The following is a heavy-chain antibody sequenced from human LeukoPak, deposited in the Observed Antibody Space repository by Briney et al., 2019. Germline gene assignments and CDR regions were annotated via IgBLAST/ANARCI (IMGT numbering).Heavy chain of an antibody. CDR1: GGTFSSYA. J-gene: IGHJ4*02. CDR2: IIPIFGTA. CDR3: ARTVTSEGHFDY. V-gene: IGHV1-69*05. Sequence: ASVKVSCKASGGTFSSYAISWVRQAPGQGLEWMGGIIPIFGTANYAQKFQGRVTITTDESTSTAYMELSSLGSEDTAVYYRARTVTSEGHFDYWGLGTLVTVSS. D-gene: IGHD4-17*01.